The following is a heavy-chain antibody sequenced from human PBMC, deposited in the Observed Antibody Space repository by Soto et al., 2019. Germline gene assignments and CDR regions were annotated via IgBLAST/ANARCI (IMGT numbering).Heavy chain of an antibody. V-gene: IGHV2-5*02. J-gene: IGHJ4*02. CDR3: ARIFGFWSGYYFSY. CDR2: IFWDDDK. CDR1: GFSLSTSGVA. D-gene: IGHD3-3*01. Sequence: GSGPTLVNPTQTLTLTCTFSGFSLSTSGVAVGWISQAPRKAPEWLAFIFWDDDKRYSPSLENRLTITKDTSKNQVVLTMTNMDPVDTATYYCARIFGFWSGYYFSYWGRGTLVTVSS.